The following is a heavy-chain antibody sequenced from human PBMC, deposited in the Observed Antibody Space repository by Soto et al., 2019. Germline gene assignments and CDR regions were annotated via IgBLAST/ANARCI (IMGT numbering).Heavy chain of an antibody. CDR3: ARDKITGLFDY. V-gene: IGHV4-34*01. J-gene: IGHJ4*02. D-gene: IGHD2-8*02. CDR1: GGSFSGYY. Sequence: SETLSLTCAVYGGSFSGYYWTWIRQPPGTGLEWIGEINHSGSTNYNPSLKSRVTISVDTSKNQFSLKLTSVTAADTAEYYCARDKITGLFDYWGQEPLVTVSS. CDR2: INHSGST.